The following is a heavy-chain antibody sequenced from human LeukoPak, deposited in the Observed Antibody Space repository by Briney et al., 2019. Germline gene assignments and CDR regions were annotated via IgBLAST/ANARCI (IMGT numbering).Heavy chain of an antibody. CDR3: ASDYCSSTSCYDAFDI. D-gene: IGHD2-2*01. J-gene: IGHJ3*02. CDR2: IYTSGST. Sequence: PSETLSLTCTVSGGSISSYYWSWIRQPAGKGLEWIGRIYTSGSTNYNPSLKSRVTMSVDTSKNQFSLKLCSVTAADTAVYYCASDYCSSTSCYDAFDIWGQGTMVTVSS. CDR1: GGSISSYY. V-gene: IGHV4-4*07.